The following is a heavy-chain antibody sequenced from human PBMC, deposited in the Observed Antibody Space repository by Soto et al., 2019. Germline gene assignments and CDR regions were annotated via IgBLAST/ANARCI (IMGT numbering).Heavy chain of an antibody. D-gene: IGHD2-15*01. Sequence: GGSLRLSCAASGFTFSSYSMNWVRQAPGKGLEWVSSISNDGTYTYYADSMEGRFTISRDNAKNSLYLHMNSLRAEDTAVYYYSRGCSGGSYYWWFDPWGQGTLVTVSS. J-gene: IGHJ5*02. V-gene: IGHV3-21*01. CDR1: GFTFSSYS. CDR3: SRGCSGGSYYWWFDP. CDR2: ISNDGTYT.